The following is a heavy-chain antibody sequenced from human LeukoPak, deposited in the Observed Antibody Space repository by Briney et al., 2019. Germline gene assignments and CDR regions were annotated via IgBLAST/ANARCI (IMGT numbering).Heavy chain of an antibody. J-gene: IGHJ5*02. CDR3: ARLGGSGGSCYLGQCSADNWFDP. Sequence: SETLSLTCTVSGVSISSYYWSWIRQPPGKGLEWIGDIYYSGSTNYNPSLKSRVTISVDTSKNQFSLKLSSVTAADTAVYYCARLGGSGGSCYLGQCSADNWFDPWGQGTLVTVSS. V-gene: IGHV4-59*08. CDR1: GVSISSYY. D-gene: IGHD2-15*01. CDR2: IYYSGST.